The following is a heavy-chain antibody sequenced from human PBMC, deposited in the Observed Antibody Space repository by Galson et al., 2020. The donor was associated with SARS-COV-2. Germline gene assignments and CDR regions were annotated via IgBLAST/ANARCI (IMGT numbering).Heavy chain of an antibody. D-gene: IGHD4-4*01. CDR2: INPSGGGT. Sequence: ASVKVSCNASGYTFTSYYIHWVRHAPGQGLEWMGIINPSGGGTTYAQKFQGRVTMTRDTSTSTVYMELSSLRSEDTAVYYCARDSQGGNDYNYLLFWGQGTLVTVSS. CDR3: ARDSQGGNDYNYLLF. V-gene: IGHV1-46*01. J-gene: IGHJ4*02. CDR1: GYTFTSYY.